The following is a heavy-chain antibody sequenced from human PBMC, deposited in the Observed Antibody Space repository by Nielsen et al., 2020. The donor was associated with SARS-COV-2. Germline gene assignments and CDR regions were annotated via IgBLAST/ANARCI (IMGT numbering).Heavy chain of an antibody. Sequence: GESLKISCAASGFTFSDYYMSWVRQAPGKGLEWVANIKQDGSEKYYVDSVKGRFTISRDNAKNSLYLQMNSLRAEDTAVYYCAADRYGEGYWGQGTLVTVSS. J-gene: IGHJ4*02. V-gene: IGHV3-7*01. CDR1: GFTFSDYY. CDR3: AADRYGEGY. CDR2: IKQDGSEK. D-gene: IGHD4-17*01.